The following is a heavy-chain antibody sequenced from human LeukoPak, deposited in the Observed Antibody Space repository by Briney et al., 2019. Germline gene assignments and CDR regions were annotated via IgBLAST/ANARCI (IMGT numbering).Heavy chain of an antibody. Sequence: GGSLRLSCEVSGFTLRTYWMSWVRRAPGKGLEWVACIKEDGSETYYVNSVKGRFTISRDNVKNSIYLEMNSLRGDDTAVYYCVRDGRWPLVGDYWGQGTLVAVSS. CDR1: GFTLRTYW. V-gene: IGHV3-7*01. CDR3: VRDGRWPLVGDY. D-gene: IGHD4-23*01. J-gene: IGHJ4*02. CDR2: IKEDGSET.